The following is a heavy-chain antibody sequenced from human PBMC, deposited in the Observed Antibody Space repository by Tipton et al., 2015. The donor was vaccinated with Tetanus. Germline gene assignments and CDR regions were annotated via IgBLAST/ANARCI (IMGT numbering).Heavy chain of an antibody. CDR2: IYYNGNT. Sequence: TLSLTCTVSRGSINSGTFYWDWIRQPPGKGLEWIGNIYYNGNTSENPSLKGVTLSLDKSKNQFSLNLTSVTAADTAVYYCARTAHNWFDPWGQGILVTVSS. CDR3: ARTAHNWFDP. CDR1: RGSINSGTFY. J-gene: IGHJ5*02. D-gene: IGHD2-21*02. V-gene: IGHV4-39*01.